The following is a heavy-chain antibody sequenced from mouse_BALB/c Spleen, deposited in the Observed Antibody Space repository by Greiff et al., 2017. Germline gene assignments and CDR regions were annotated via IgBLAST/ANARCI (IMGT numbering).Heavy chain of an antibody. CDR2: IDPSDSET. Sequence: QVQLQQSGPQLVRPGASVKISCKASGYSFTSYWMHWVKQRPGQGLEWIGMIDPSDSETRLNQKFKDKATLTVDKSSSTAYMQLSSPTSEDSAVYYCARGYYGSRAFDYWGQGTTLTVSS. CDR3: ARGYYGSRAFDY. J-gene: IGHJ2*01. D-gene: IGHD1-1*01. V-gene: IGHV1S126*01. CDR1: GYSFTSYW.